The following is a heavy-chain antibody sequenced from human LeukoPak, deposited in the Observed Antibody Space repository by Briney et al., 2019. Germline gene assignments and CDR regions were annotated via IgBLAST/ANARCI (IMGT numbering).Heavy chain of an antibody. Sequence: SETLSLTCAVYGGSFSGYYWSWIRQPPGKGLEWIGEINHSGSTNYNPSLKSRVTISVDTSKNQFSLKLSSVTAADTAVYYCARPRISSGRMKPRSLVGLYYYYYMDVWGKGTTVTVSS. D-gene: IGHD3-3*02. V-gene: IGHV4-34*01. CDR1: GGSFSGYY. CDR3: ARPRISSGRMKPRSLVGLYYYYYMDV. J-gene: IGHJ6*03. CDR2: INHSGST.